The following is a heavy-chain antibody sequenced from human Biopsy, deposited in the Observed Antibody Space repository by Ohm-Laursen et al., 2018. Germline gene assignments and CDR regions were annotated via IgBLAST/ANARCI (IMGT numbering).Heavy chain of an antibody. Sequence: SVKVSCKTSGFSFTGYYIHWVRQAPGQGLEWMGWISPKSGDTNYAHKFQGNITMTRDTSMSTAYMEMSRLRCDDTAVYYCALQSVAQMKNFDYWGQGTLVTVSP. J-gene: IGHJ4*02. V-gene: IGHV1-2*02. CDR3: ALQSVAQMKNFDY. D-gene: IGHD6-19*01. CDR1: GFSFTGYY. CDR2: ISPKSGDT.